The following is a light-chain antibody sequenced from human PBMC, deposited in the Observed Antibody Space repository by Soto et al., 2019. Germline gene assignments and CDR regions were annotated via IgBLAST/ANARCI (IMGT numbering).Light chain of an antibody. CDR3: GTWDSSLSAWV. V-gene: IGLV1-44*01. Sequence: QSVLTQPPSASGTPGQRVTISCSGSTSNIGSHTVNWYQHVPGKAPKLLITTNNQRPSGVPDRFSGSKSGTSATLGITGLQTGDEADYYCGTWDSSLSAWVFGGGTQLTVL. CDR2: TNN. CDR1: TSNIGSHT. J-gene: IGLJ3*02.